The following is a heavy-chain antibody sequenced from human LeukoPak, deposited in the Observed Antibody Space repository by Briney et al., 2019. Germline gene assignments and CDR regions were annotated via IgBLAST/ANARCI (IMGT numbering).Heavy chain of an antibody. CDR1: GYTFSSYA. CDR2: IIPIFGTA. V-gene: IGHV1-69*05. CDR3: ASSHCGGDCLNWFDP. J-gene: IGHJ5*02. Sequence: ASVKVSCKASGYTFSSYAISWVRQAPGQGLEWMGGIIPIFGTANYAQKFQGRVTITTDESTSTAYMELSSLRSEDTAVYYCASSHCGGDCLNWFDPWGQGTLVTVSS. D-gene: IGHD2-21*01.